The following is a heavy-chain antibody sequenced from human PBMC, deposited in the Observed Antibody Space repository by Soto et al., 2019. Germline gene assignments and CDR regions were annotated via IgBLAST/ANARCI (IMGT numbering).Heavy chain of an antibody. J-gene: IGHJ6*03. D-gene: IGHD4-4*01. V-gene: IGHV3-11*01. CDR1: GFTFSDYY. CDR3: AAPDDYSNYYYYYMDV. Sequence: GGSLRLSCAASGFTFSDYYMSWIRQAPGKGLEWVSYISSSGSTIYYADSVKGRFTISRDNAKNSLYLQMNSLRAEDTAVYYCAAPDDYSNYYYYYMDVWGKGTTVTVSS. CDR2: ISSSGSTI.